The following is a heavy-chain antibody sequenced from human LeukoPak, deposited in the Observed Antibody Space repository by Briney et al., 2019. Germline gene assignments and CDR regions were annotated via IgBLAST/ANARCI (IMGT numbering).Heavy chain of an antibody. D-gene: IGHD6-13*01. Sequence: SETLSLTCAVYGGSFSGYYWSWIRQPPRKGLEWIGEINHGGSTNYNPSLKSRVTISVDTSKNQFSLKLSSVTAADTAVYYCARTASRGIAAAPWGQGTLVTVSS. CDR1: GGSFSGYY. CDR3: ARTASRGIAAAP. V-gene: IGHV4-34*01. CDR2: INHGGST. J-gene: IGHJ5*02.